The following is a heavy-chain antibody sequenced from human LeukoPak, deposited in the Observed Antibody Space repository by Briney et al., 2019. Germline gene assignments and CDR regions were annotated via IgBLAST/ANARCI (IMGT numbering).Heavy chain of an antibody. CDR2: IYYSGST. V-gene: IGHV4-59*01. CDR1: GRSISSYY. D-gene: IGHD5-24*01. J-gene: IGHJ4*02. Sequence: SETLSLTCTVSGRSISSYYWSWIRQPPGKGLEWIGYIYYSGSTNYNPSLKSRVTISVDTSKNQFSLKLSSVTAADTAVYYCARVEDGYNSYYFDYWGQGTLVTVSS. CDR3: ARVEDGYNSYYFDY.